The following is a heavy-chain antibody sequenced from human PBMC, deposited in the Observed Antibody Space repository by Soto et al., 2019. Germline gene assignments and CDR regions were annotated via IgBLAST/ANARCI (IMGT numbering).Heavy chain of an antibody. CDR3: ARGRYGDY. CDR2: ISAHNGNT. V-gene: IGHV1-18*01. J-gene: IGHJ4*02. Sequence: QVHLVQSGAEVKKPGASVKVSCKCSGYTFTSYGITWVRQAPGQGLEWMGWISAHNGNTAYAQKFQGRVTVTRDTSTSTAYMELRSLRSDDTAVYYCARGRYGDYWGQGALVTVSS. D-gene: IGHD1-1*01. CDR1: GYTFTSYG.